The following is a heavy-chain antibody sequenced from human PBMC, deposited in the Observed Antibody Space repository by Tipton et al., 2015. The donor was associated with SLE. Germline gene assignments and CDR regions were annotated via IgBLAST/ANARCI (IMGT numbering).Heavy chain of an antibody. D-gene: IGHD6-13*01. Sequence: GLVKPSETLFLTCAVSGASVTSGYFWDWIRQSPGKGLVWVSRINEDGTIISYADSVKGRFTISRDNARNTLYLQMNSLRAEDSALYFCARAIAPGSSRISDYWGQGTVVSVSS. V-gene: IGHV3-74*01. CDR1: GASVTSGYF. J-gene: IGHJ4*02. CDR2: INEDGTII. CDR3: ARAIAPGSSRISDY.